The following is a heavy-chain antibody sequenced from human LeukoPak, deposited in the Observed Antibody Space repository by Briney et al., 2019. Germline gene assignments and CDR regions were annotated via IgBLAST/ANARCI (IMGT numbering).Heavy chain of an antibody. Sequence: GRSLRLSWAASGFTFSSYGMHWVRQAPDKGLEWVAVISYDGSNKYYADSAKGRFTISRDNSKNTLYLQMNSLRAEDTAVYYCAKPEIWGQGTLVTVSS. CDR2: ISYDGSNK. CDR1: GFTFSSYG. D-gene: IGHD5-24*01. J-gene: IGHJ1*01. CDR3: AKPEI. V-gene: IGHV3-30*18.